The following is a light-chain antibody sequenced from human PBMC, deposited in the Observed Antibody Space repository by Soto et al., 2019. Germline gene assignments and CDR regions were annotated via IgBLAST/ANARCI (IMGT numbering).Light chain of an antibody. V-gene: IGKV1-5*01. CDR1: QSISSW. J-gene: IGKJ1*01. Sequence: DIQMTQSPSTLFASEGDRVTITCRASQSISSWLAWYQQKPGKAPRLLIYDASYLERGVPSRFSGSGSGTEFTLTISDLQPDDLATYHCQQYNSFWTFGQGTKVEI. CDR3: QQYNSFWT. CDR2: DAS.